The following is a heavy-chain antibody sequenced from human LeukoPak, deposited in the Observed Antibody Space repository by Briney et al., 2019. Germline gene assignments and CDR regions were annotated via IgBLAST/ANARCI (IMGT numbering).Heavy chain of an antibody. CDR3: ARVLGDWSTYYFDY. Sequence: KASETLSLTCTVSGYSISSGYSWGWIRQPPGKGLEWIGIIYHSGSTFYNPSLKSRLTISVDTSKNQFSLKLSSVTAADTAVYYCARVLGDWSTYYFDYWGQGTLVTVSS. D-gene: IGHD3-16*01. CDR1: GYSISSGYS. CDR2: IYHSGST. J-gene: IGHJ4*02. V-gene: IGHV4-38-2*02.